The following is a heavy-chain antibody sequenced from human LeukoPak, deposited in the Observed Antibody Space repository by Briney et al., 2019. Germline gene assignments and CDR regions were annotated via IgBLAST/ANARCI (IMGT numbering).Heavy chain of an antibody. D-gene: IGHD6-6*01. Sequence: TSGGSLRLSCAASGFTFSSYSMNWVRQAPGKGLEWVSSISSSSYIYYADSVKGRFTISRDNAKNSLYLQMNSLRAEDTAVYYCASQTYSSSSSDYWGQGTLVTVSS. CDR2: ISSSSYI. V-gene: IGHV3-21*01. J-gene: IGHJ4*02. CDR3: ASQTYSSSSSDY. CDR1: GFTFSSYS.